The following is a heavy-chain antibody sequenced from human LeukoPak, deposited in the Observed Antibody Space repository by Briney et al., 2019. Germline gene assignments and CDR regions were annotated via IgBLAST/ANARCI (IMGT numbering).Heavy chain of an antibody. CDR3: AREEYSSGWYPPRLDY. Sequence: SETLSLTCAVYGGSFSGYYWSWIRQPPGKGLEWIGEINHSGSTNYNPSLKSRVTISVDTSKNQFSLKLSPVTAADTAVYYCAREEYSSGWYPPRLDYWGQGTLVTVSS. CDR1: GGSFSGYY. D-gene: IGHD6-19*01. CDR2: INHSGST. J-gene: IGHJ4*02. V-gene: IGHV4-34*01.